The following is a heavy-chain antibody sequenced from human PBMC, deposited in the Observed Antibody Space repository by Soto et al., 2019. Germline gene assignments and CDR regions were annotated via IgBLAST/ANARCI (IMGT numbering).Heavy chain of an antibody. CDR1: GYTLTELS. CDR2: FDPEDGET. CDR3: ATEIYCSGGSCYSRSPWFDP. V-gene: IGHV1-24*01. Sequence: ASVKVSCKVSGYTLTELSMHWVRQAPGKGLEWMGGFDPEDGETIYAQKFQGRVTMTEDTSTDTAYMELSSLRSEDTAVYYCATEIYCSGGSCYSRSPWFDPRGQGTLVTVSS. D-gene: IGHD2-15*01. J-gene: IGHJ5*02.